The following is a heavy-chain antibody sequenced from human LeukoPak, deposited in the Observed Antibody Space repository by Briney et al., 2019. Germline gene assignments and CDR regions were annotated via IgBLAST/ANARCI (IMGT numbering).Heavy chain of an antibody. CDR2: IRYDGSNK. V-gene: IGHV3-30*02. CDR3: AKVRYCSSTSCQDRGAFDI. CDR1: GLTFSNAW. J-gene: IGHJ3*02. D-gene: IGHD2-2*01. Sequence: PGGSLRLSCAASGLTFSNAWMSWVRQAPGKRLEWVAFIRYDGSNKYYADSVKGRFTISRDNSKNTLYLQMNSLRAEDTAVYYCAKVRYCSSTSCQDRGAFDIWGQGTMVTVSS.